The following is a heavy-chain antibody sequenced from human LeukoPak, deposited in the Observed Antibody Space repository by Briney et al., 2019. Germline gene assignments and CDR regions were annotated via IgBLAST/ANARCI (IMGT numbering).Heavy chain of an antibody. J-gene: IGHJ4*02. CDR2: INPNSGDT. D-gene: IGHD6-6*01. CDR3: ARFRMGIAARRPRVDFDY. CDR1: RYTLTGYY. V-gene: IGHV1-2*02. Sequence: ASVKVSCKASRYTLTGYYMHWVRQAPGQGLEWMGWINPNSGDTHYAQKFQGRVTMTGDTSMSTANMELSRLRSDDTAVYYCARFRMGIAARRPRVDFDYWGQGTLVTVSS.